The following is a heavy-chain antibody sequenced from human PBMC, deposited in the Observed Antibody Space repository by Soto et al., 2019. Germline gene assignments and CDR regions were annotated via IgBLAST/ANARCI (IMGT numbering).Heavy chain of an antibody. CDR3: AKDITGLYYFNY. CDR1: GFTFDDYA. CDR2: ITWNSLSI. D-gene: IGHD2-21*02. V-gene: IGHV3-9*01. J-gene: IGHJ4*02. Sequence: LRLSCAASGFTFDDYAMHWVRQAPGKGLEWVSGITWNSLSIGYADSVKGRFTISRDNAKNSLYLQMNSLRAEDTALYYCAKDITGLYYFNYWGQGTLVTVSS.